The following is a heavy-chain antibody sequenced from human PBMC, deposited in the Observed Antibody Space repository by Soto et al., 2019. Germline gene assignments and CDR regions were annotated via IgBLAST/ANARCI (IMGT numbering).Heavy chain of an antibody. J-gene: IGHJ5*02. Sequence: EVQLLESGGGLVQPGGSLRLSCAASGFTFSSYAMSWVRQAPGKGLEWVSGISNSGGSTYYADSVKGRFTISRDNSKNTLYLQMNSLRAEDTAIYYCAKDSRFSGSYGVPWFDPWGQGTLVTVSS. D-gene: IGHD1-26*01. CDR1: GFTFSSYA. V-gene: IGHV3-23*01. CDR3: AKDSRFSGSYGVPWFDP. CDR2: ISNSGGST.